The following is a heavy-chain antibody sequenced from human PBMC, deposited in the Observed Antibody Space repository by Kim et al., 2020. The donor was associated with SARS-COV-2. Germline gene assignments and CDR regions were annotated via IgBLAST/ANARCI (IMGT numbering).Heavy chain of an antibody. CDR3: AKGDIVVVPAAIEEGY. CDR1: GFTFSSYA. J-gene: IGHJ4*02. Sequence: GGSLRLSCAASGFTFSSYAMSWVRQAPGKGLEWVSAISGSGGSTYYADSVKGRFTISRDNSKNTLYLQMNSLRAEDTAVYYCAKGDIVVVPAAIEEGYWGQGTLVTVSS. V-gene: IGHV3-23*01. D-gene: IGHD2-2*02. CDR2: ISGSGGST.